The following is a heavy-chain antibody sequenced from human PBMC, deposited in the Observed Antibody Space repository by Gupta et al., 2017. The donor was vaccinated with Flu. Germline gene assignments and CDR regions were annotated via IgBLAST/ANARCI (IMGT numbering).Heavy chain of an antibody. CDR3: ARTPSIAGWFFYL. CDR2: INPYSGST. D-gene: IGHD2/OR15-2a*01. J-gene: IGHJ2*01. CDR1: GYTSTDYY. V-gene: IGHV1-2*02. Sequence: QVKMVQSGEEMKKPGASVKVSCKASGYTSTDYYIHWVPQAPGQGPEWMAWINPYSGSTFNAQKFQGRLTLSTDASIHTVYRDLTSLSSDDTAVYFCARTPSIAGWFFYLWGRGTLVTVSS.